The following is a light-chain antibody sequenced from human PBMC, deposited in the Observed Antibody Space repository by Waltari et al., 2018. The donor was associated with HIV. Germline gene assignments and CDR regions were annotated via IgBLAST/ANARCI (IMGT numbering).Light chain of an antibody. CDR1: TFGNKY. V-gene: IGLV3-1*01. CDR3: QAWDTTTVI. CDR2: QDN. Sequence: SYELPHPPSVSVSPGQTASVASSGHTFGNKYVCWYQQKPGQSPVLVVYQDNKRPSGIHERFSGSNSGNTATLTISGTQAMDEADYYCQAWDTTTVIFGGGTKLTVL. J-gene: IGLJ2*01.